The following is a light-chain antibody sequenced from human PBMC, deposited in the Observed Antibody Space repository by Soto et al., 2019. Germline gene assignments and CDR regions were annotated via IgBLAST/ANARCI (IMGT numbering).Light chain of an antibody. J-gene: IGKJ2*01. CDR3: QKYNSDPYT. CDR1: QGLSNY. Sequence: DIQMTQSPSSLSASVGDRVTIACRASQGLSNYLAWYQQKPGKVPKLLVYAASNLQSGVQSRFSGSGSGTDFTINIRSLQPEDVATYYCQKYNSDPYTFGQGTKLEIK. V-gene: IGKV1-27*01. CDR2: AAS.